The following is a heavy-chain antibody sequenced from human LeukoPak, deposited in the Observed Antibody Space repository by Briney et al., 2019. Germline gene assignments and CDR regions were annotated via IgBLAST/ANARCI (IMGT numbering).Heavy chain of an antibody. D-gene: IGHD2-2*01. Sequence: GGSLRLSCAASGFTFSSYAMHWVRQAPGQGLEWMGWINANNGDTNYAQKFQGRVTMTRDTSISTAYIDLSRLRSDDTAVYYCAKGLSTGWFDPWGQGTLVTVSS. CDR1: GFTFSSYA. CDR3: AKGLSTGWFDP. CDR2: INANNGDT. V-gene: IGHV1-2*02. J-gene: IGHJ5*02.